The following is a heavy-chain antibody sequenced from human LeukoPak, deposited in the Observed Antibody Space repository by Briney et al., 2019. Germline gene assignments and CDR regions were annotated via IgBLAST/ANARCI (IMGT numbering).Heavy chain of an antibody. Sequence: SETLSLTCTVSGGSISSGGYYWRWIRQPPGKGLEWIGYIYHSGSTYYNPSLKSRVTISVDRSKNQFSLKLSSVTAADTAVYYCARGAAAPGFDYWGQGTLVTASS. CDR3: ARGAAAPGFDY. CDR1: GGSISSGGYY. D-gene: IGHD6-13*01. V-gene: IGHV4-30-2*01. CDR2: IYHSGST. J-gene: IGHJ4*02.